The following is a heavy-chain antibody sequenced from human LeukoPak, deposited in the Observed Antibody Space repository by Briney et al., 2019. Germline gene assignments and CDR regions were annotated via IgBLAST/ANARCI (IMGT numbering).Heavy chain of an antibody. Sequence: PGGSLRLSCEASGFTFSSYAMSWVRQATGQGLEWVSAISGSGGNTYYADNGKGRFTITRDNSKNTLYMQMNSLRAEDTAVYYCAKDLNRDYCDYVVSSGGVDYWGQETLVTVSS. CDR3: AKDLNRDYCDYVVSSGGVDY. V-gene: IGHV3-23*01. D-gene: IGHD4-17*01. CDR1: GFTFSSYA. J-gene: IGHJ4*02. CDR2: ISGSGGNT.